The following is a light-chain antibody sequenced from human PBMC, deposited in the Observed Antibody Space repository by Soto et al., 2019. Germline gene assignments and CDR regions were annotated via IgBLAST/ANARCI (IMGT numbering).Light chain of an antibody. CDR2: EVS. J-gene: IGLJ1*01. CDR1: SHYIGGYKY. CDR3: CAYTSTSALYV. V-gene: IGLV2-14*01. Sequence: SVLTQPASVSGSPGQSITISCTGTSHYIGGYKYVSWYQQHPGKAPKLMIYEVSNRPSGVSNRFSGSKSGNTASLTISGLQTEDEADYYCCAYTSTSALYVFGTGTKVTV.